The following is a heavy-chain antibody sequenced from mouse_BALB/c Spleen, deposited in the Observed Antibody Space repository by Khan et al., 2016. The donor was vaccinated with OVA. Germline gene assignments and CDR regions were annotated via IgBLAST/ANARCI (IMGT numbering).Heavy chain of an antibody. Sequence: EVELVESGGGLVQPGGSRKLSCAASGFTFSGFGMHWVRQAPEKGLEWVAYISSGSSTIYYADRVKGRFTISRDNPKNTLFLQMASLRSEDTAMYYGARTGYYYFDYWGQGTTLTVSS. CDR1: GFTFSGFG. J-gene: IGHJ2*01. CDR3: ARTGYYYFDY. CDR2: ISSGSSTI. D-gene: IGHD2-3*01. V-gene: IGHV5-17*02.